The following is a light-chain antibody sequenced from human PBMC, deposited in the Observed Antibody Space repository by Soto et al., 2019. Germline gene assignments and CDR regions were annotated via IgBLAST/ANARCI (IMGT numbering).Light chain of an antibody. J-gene: IGKJ2*01. Sequence: EMVMKQSPATLSVSPGERDTLSCRASQSVSSNLAWFQQKPGQAPRLLIYGASTRATGIPARFSGSGSGTEFTLTISSLQSGDFAVYYCQQYDNWLRPFGQGTKLEIK. CDR3: QQYDNWLRP. CDR1: QSVSSN. CDR2: GAS. V-gene: IGKV3-15*01.